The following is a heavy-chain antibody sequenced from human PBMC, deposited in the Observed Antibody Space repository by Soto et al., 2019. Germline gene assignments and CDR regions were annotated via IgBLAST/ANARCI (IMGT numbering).Heavy chain of an antibody. CDR3: AKAEWLTYYYYYGMDV. J-gene: IGHJ6*02. V-gene: IGHV3-23*01. CDR2: ISGSGGST. D-gene: IGHD6-19*01. Sequence: GGSLRLSCAASGFTFSSYAMSWVRQAPGKGLEWVSAISGSGGSTYYADSVKGRFTISRDNSKNTLYLQMNSLRAEDTAVYYCAKAEWLTYYYYYGMDVWGQGTTVTVSS. CDR1: GFTFSSYA.